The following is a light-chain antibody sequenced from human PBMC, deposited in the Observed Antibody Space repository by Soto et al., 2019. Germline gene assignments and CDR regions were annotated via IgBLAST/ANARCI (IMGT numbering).Light chain of an antibody. V-gene: IGLV2-8*01. J-gene: IGLJ1*01. CDR2: EVN. CDR1: SSDVGGYNY. Sequence: QSALTQPPSASGSPGQSVTISCTGASSDVGGYNYVSWYQQHPGKAPKLMIYEVNKRPSGVPDRFSASKSGNTASLTVSGLQAEDEADYYCSSYAGSNILFGTGTKVTGL. CDR3: SSYAGSNIL.